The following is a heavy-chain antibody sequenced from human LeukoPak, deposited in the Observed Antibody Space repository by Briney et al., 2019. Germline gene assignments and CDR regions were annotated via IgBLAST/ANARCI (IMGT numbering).Heavy chain of an antibody. V-gene: IGHV4-39*07. Sequence: PSETLSLTCTVSGGSISSSSYYWGWIRQPPGKGLEWIGSMYYSGTTYYNPSLKSRVTISVDTSKNQFSLKLSSVTAADTAVYYCARAGANGIEAAGSLRYWGQGTLVTVSS. CDR1: GGSISSSSYY. J-gene: IGHJ4*02. CDR3: ARAGANGIEAAGSLRY. CDR2: MYYSGTT. D-gene: IGHD6-13*01.